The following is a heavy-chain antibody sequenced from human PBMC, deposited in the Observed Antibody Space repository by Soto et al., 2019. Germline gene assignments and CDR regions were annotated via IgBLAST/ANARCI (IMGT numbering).Heavy chain of an antibody. CDR3: ASLYYYGSGSPRGWFDP. CDR2: IYYSGST. V-gene: IGHV4-59*01. J-gene: IGHJ5*02. CDR1: GGSISSYY. Sequence: SETLSLTCTVSGGSISSYYWSWIRQPPGKGLEWIGYIYYSGSTNYNPSLKSRVTISVDTSKNQFSLRLSSVTAADTAVYYCASLYYYGSGSPRGWFDPWGQGTLVTVSS. D-gene: IGHD3-10*01.